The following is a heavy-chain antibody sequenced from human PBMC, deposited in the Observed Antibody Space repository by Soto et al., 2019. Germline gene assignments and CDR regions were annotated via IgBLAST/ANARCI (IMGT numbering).Heavy chain of an antibody. J-gene: IGHJ3*02. Sequence: PGGSLRLSCAASGFTFSSYSMNWVRQAPGKGLEWVSSISSSSSYIYYADSVKGRFTISRDNAKNSLYLQMNSLRAEDTAVYYCARDELGIAVAHDAFDIWGQGTMVTVSS. CDR3: ARDELGIAVAHDAFDI. V-gene: IGHV3-21*01. CDR1: GFTFSSYS. D-gene: IGHD6-19*01. CDR2: ISSSSSYI.